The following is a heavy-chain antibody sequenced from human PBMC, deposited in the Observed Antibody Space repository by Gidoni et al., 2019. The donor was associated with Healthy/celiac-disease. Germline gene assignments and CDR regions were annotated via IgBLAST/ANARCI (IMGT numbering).Heavy chain of an antibody. CDR2: IYYSGST. CDR3: ARHSIGMRWLPSDIDY. Sequence: QLQLQESGPGLVKPSETLSLTCTVSGGSISSSSYYWGWIRQPPGKGLEWIGSIYYSGSTYYNPSLKSRVTISVDTSKNQFSLKLSSVTAADTAVYYCARHSIGMRWLPSDIDYWGQGTLVTVSS. J-gene: IGHJ4*02. CDR1: GGSISSSSYY. V-gene: IGHV4-39*01. D-gene: IGHD5-12*01.